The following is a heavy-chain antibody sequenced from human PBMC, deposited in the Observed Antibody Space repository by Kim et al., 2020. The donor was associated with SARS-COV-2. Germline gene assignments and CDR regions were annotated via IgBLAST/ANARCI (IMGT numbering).Heavy chain of an antibody. D-gene: IGHD3-10*01. J-gene: IGHJ6*02. Sequence: GGSLRLSCAASGLSFDDSAMNWVRQAPGKGLEWVAVISYDGRNKEYAASVKGRFSISRDNPKSTLSLQMNSLRVEDTAVYYCARGNYYESVSLSDYYNGMDVWGQGTTVTVSS. CDR3: ARGNYYESVSLSDYYNGMDV. CDR2: ISYDGRNK. V-gene: IGHV3-30-3*01. CDR1: GLSFDDSA.